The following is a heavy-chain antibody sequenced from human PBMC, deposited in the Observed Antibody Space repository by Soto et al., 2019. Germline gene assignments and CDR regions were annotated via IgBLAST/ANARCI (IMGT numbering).Heavy chain of an antibody. CDR2: INPNSGGT. D-gene: IGHD2-2*01. J-gene: IGHJ6*02. CDR1: GYTFTGYY. V-gene: IGHV1-2*04. Sequence: GSVQVTCQASGYTFTGYYMHWVRQAPGQGLEGMGWINPNSGGTNYAQKFQGWVTMTRDTSISTAYMELSRLRSYDTAVYYCARDRCSSTSCSDYYYYGMDVWGQGTTVTVS. CDR3: ARDRCSSTSCSDYYYYGMDV.